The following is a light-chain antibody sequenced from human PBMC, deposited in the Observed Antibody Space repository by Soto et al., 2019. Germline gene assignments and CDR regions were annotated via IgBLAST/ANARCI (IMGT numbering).Light chain of an antibody. CDR2: LNSDGSH. CDR3: QTWGTGPLV. J-gene: IGLJ2*01. V-gene: IGLV4-69*01. Sequence: QSVLTQSPSASASLGASVKLTCTLSSGHSSYAIAWHQQQPEKGPRYLMKLNSDGSHSKGDGIPDRFSGSSSGAERYLTISSLQSEDAADYYCQTWGTGPLVFGGGTKLTVL. CDR1: SGHSSYA.